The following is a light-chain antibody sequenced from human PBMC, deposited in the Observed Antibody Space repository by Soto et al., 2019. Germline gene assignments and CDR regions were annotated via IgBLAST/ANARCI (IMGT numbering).Light chain of an antibody. CDR1: SSDVGGYKY. CDR3: LLYMGSGIWV. CDR2: EVS. Sequence: QSALAQPASVSGSPGQSITISCTGTSSDVGGYKYVSWYQQHPGKAPKLMIFEVSNRPSGVSNRFSGSKSGNTASLTISGLQAEDEADYYCLLYMGSGIWVFGGGTKVTVL. V-gene: IGLV2-14*01. J-gene: IGLJ3*02.